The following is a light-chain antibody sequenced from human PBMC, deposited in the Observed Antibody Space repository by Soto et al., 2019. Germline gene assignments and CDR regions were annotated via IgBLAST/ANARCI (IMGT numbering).Light chain of an antibody. Sequence: DIQMTQSPSSLSASVGDRVTVTCRTSQNINNYLNWYQQRPGKAPKLLIYSASTVQSGVPLRFSGSVSGTDFTLTISSLEPEDFATYYCEQTYSTPVTFGAGTRLEIK. CDR3: EQTYSTPVT. CDR2: SAS. V-gene: IGKV1-39*01. J-gene: IGKJ5*01. CDR1: QNINNY.